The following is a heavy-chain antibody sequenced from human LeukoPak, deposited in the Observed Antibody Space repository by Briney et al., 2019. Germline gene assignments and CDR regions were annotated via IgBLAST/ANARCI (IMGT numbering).Heavy chain of an antibody. CDR1: GFTFNNYA. D-gene: IGHD3-22*01. CDR2: IYGSGGTT. CDR3: AKEEGYYYDIGGYYVEYFQH. Sequence: GGSLTLSCAASGFTFNNYARSWVRQAPGKGLEWVSAIYGSGGTTYYADSVKGRFTFSRDHPTNTSYLQMNSLRAEDTAVYYCAKEEGYYYDIGGYYVEYFQHWGQGTLVTVSS. V-gene: IGHV3-23*01. J-gene: IGHJ1*01.